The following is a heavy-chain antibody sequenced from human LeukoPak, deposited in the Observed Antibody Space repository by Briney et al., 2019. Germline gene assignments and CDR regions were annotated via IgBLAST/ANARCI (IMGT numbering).Heavy chain of an antibody. CDR3: ARAYYYDSSGYYMFDY. CDR2: IYTSGST. J-gene: IGHJ4*02. CDR1: GGSISSYY. V-gene: IGHV4-4*09. D-gene: IGHD3-22*01. Sequence: SETLSLTCTVSGGSISSYYWSWIRQPPGKGLEWIGYIYTSGSTNYNPSLKSRVTISVDTSKNQFSLKLSSVTAADTAVYYCARAYYYDSSGYYMFDYGGQGTLVTVSS.